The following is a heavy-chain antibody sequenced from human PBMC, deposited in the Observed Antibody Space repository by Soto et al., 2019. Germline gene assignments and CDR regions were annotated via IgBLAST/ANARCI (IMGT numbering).Heavy chain of an antibody. V-gene: IGHV1-46*01. J-gene: IGHJ4*02. CDR1: GYSFSNYS. Sequence: VQLVQSGAEVKKPGASVQVSCKTSGYSFSNYSMHWVRQVPGQGLEWMGKINPNGGSTSLAQKFKDAVTLTRDTSTNTVYMELSRLTSEDTAVYYCARDGVQLWPRYYFDYWGQGTMVTVSS. CDR2: INPNGGST. D-gene: IGHD1-1*01. CDR3: ARDGVQLWPRYYFDY.